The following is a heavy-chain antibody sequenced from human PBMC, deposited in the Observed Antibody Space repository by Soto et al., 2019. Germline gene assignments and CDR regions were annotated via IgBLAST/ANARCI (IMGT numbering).Heavy chain of an antibody. CDR3: ARDRAHFYESSGRLDL. Sequence: SETLSLTCSVSGDSMNNGDYFWTWIRQTPGKGLQWIGYISYSGSTFYNPSLKTRLAMSVDTSKNQFSVRLRSVTAADTAVYYCARDRAHFYESSGRLDLWGQGMLVTV. J-gene: IGHJ4*02. D-gene: IGHD3-22*01. CDR2: ISYSGST. V-gene: IGHV4-30-4*01. CDR1: GDSMNNGDYF.